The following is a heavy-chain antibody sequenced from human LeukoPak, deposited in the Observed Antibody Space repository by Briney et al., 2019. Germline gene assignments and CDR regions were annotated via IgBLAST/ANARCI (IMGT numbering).Heavy chain of an antibody. CDR1: GFTFSSYA. V-gene: IGHV3-23*01. Sequence: GGFLRLSCAVSGFTFSSYAMSWVRQAPGKGLEWVSAISGSGGSTYYADSVKGRFTISRDNSKNTLYLQMNSLRAEDTAVYYCAKALSGRIAVAANDYWGQGTLVTVSS. J-gene: IGHJ4*02. CDR3: AKALSGRIAVAANDY. D-gene: IGHD6-19*01. CDR2: ISGSGGST.